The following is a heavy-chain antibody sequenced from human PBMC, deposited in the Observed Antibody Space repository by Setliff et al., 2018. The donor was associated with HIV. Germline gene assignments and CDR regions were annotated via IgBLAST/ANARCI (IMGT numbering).Heavy chain of an antibody. CDR1: GFAFSSHQ. CDR3: ARLPQDVRSSIDF. D-gene: IGHD6-6*01. CDR2: IRQDGTDK. J-gene: IGHJ4*02. Sequence: GGSLRLSCAASGFAFSSHQMSWVRQAPGKGLEWVAKIRQDGTDKYYVDSVKGRFTISRDNAKNTLFLQMNSLRAEDTAVYYCARLPQDVRSSIDFWGQGTLVTVSS. V-gene: IGHV3-7*01.